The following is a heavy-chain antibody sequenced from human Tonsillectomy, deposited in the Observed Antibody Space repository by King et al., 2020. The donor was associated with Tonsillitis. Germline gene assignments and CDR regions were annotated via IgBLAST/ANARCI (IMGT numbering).Heavy chain of an antibody. D-gene: IGHD5-12*01. CDR3: ARDGYRPAPPFYY. V-gene: IGHV1-2*02. CDR1: GYTFTGYY. J-gene: IGHJ4*02. CDR2: INPKNGDT. Sequence: VQLVESGAEVKKPGASVKVSCKASGYTFTGYYMHWVRQAPGQGLEWMGWINPKNGDTTYAQRFQGRVTLTRDTAISTAYMELSKLRSDDTALYYCARDGYRPAPPFYYWGQGTLVTVSS.